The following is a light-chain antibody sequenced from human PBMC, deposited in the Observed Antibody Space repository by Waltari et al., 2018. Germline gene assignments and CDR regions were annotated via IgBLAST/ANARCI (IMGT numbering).Light chain of an antibody. CDR1: QSVASKY. Sequence: EIVLTQSPGTLSLSPGERATLSCRASQSVASKYLGWYQQKPGQPPRLLIYDTSRRATGIPDRFSGSGSETDFTLTISRLEPEDFAVYYCQEYNRATLTFGGGTKVEIK. CDR2: DTS. CDR3: QEYNRATLT. J-gene: IGKJ4*01. V-gene: IGKV3-20*01.